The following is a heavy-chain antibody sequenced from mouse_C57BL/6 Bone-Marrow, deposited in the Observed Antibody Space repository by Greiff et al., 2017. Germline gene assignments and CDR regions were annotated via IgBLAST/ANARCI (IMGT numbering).Heavy chain of an antibody. CDR3: ARSGDYEGYYGGYFDV. CDR2: IYPGDGDT. V-gene: IGHV1-82*01. CDR1: GYAFSSSW. Sequence: LVESGPELVKPGASVKISCKASGYAFSSSWMNWVKQRPGKGLEWIGRIYPGDGDTNYNGKFKGKATLTADKSSSTAYMQLSSLTSEDSAVYFCARSGDYEGYYGGYFDVWGTGTTVTVSS. D-gene: IGHD2-3*01. J-gene: IGHJ1*03.